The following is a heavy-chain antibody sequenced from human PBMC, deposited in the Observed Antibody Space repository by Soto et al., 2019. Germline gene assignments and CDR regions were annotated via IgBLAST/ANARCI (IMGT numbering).Heavy chain of an antibody. CDR1: GFTFSNAW. D-gene: IGHD1-26*01. CDR3: TTDPSGSYYYYYMDV. Sequence: GESLKISCAASGFTFSNAWMSWVRQAPGKGLEWVGRIKSKTDGGTTDYAAPVKGRFTISRDDSKNTLYLQMNSLKTEDTAVYYCTTDPSGSYYYYYMDVWGKGTTVTVSS. CDR2: IKSKTDGGTT. J-gene: IGHJ6*03. V-gene: IGHV3-15*01.